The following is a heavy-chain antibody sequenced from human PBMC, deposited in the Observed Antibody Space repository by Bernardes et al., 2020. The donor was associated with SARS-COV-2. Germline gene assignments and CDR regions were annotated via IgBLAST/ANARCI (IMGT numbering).Heavy chain of an antibody. D-gene: IGHD4-4*01. J-gene: IGHJ6*02. CDR1: GGSISTSSYY. CDR3: AGETTVGYYYYYYGMDV. Sequence: SETLSLTCTVSGGSISTSSYYWGWIRQPPGKGLEWIGSIYYSGSTYYNPSLKSRVTISVDTSKNQFSLKLSSVTAADTAVYYCAGETTVGYYYYYYGMDVWGQGTTVTVSS. V-gene: IGHV4-39*01. CDR2: IYYSGST.